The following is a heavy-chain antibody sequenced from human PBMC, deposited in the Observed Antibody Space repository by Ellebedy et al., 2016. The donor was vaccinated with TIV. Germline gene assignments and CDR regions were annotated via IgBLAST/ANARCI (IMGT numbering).Heavy chain of an antibody. J-gene: IGHJ4*02. CDR3: ARAGIVVVPAAIGV. V-gene: IGHV3-74*01. D-gene: IGHD2-2*01. CDR1: GVTFSSYW. CDR2: INSDGSST. Sequence: PGGSLRLSCAASGVTFSSYWMHWVRQAPGKGVVWVSRINSDGSSTSYEDSVKGRFTISRDNAKNTLYLQMNSLRAEDTAVYYCARAGIVVVPAAIGVWGQGTLVTVSS.